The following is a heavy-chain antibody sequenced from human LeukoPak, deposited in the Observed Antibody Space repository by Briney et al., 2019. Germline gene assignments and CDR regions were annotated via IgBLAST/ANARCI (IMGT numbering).Heavy chain of an antibody. D-gene: IGHD3-22*01. V-gene: IGHV4-34*01. Sequence: SETLSLTCAVYGGSFSGYYWSWIRQPPGKGLEGIGEINHSGSTNYNPSLKSRVTISVDTSKNQFSLKMNSVTAPDTAVYYCASWPFYYGKSGYDYWGQGTLVTVSS. CDR3: ASWPFYYGKSGYDY. CDR1: GGSFSGYY. J-gene: IGHJ4*02. CDR2: INHSGST.